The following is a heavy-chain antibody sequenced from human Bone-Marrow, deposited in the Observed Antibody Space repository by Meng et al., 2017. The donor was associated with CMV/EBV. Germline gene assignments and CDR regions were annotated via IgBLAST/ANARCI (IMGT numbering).Heavy chain of an antibody. D-gene: IGHD3-3*01. CDR2: ISGSGGST. Sequence: GESLKISCAASGFTFSSYAMSWVRQAPGKGLEWVSAISGSGGSTYYADSVKGRFTISRDNSKNTLYLQMNSLRAEDTAVYYCAKGPEPRGSHDFWSGYYPGYYYGMDVWGQGTTVTVSS. CDR1: GFTFSSYA. V-gene: IGHV3-23*01. J-gene: IGHJ6*02. CDR3: AKGPEPRGSHDFWSGYYPGYYYGMDV.